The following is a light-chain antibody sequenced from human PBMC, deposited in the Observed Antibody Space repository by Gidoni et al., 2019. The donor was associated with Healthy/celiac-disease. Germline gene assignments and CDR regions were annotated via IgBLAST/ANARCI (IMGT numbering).Light chain of an antibody. V-gene: IGKV3-20*01. J-gene: IGKJ1*01. CDR3: QQYGSSPWT. CDR2: GAS. CDR1: QSVSSSY. Sequence: MVFTHSRGTLSLSPGERATLSCRASQSVSSSYLAWYQHKTGQAPRLLIYGASSRATGVPDRFSGSGSGTDFTLTISRLEPEDFAVYYCQQYGSSPWTFXQXTKVEIK.